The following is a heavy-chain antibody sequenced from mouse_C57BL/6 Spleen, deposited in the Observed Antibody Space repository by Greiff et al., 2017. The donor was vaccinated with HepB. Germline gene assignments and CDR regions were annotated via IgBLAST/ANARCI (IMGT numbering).Heavy chain of an antibody. CDR2: INPSSGYN. CDR3: ASEDGSSYGGAMDY. CDR1: GYTFTSYT. D-gene: IGHD1-1*01. J-gene: IGHJ4*01. Sequence: VQLQQSGAELARPGASVKMSCKASGYTFTSYTMHWVKQRPGQGLEWIGYINPSSGYNKYNQKFKDKATLTADKSSSTAYMQLSSLTSDDSAVYYCASEDGSSYGGAMDYWGQGTSVTVSS. V-gene: IGHV1-4*01.